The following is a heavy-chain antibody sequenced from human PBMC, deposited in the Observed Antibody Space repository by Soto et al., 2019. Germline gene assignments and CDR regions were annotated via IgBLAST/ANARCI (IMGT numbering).Heavy chain of an antibody. D-gene: IGHD4-17*01. CDR3: ARDALYGDYSWTFDY. CDR1: GCSISSYY. J-gene: IGHJ4*02. Sequence: PSETLSLTYSFSGCSISSYYWSCIRQPPGKGLEWIGYIYYSGSTNYNPSLKIRVTISVDTSKNQFSLKLSSVTAADTAVYYCARDALYGDYSWTFDYWSQGTLVTVSS. CDR2: IYYSGST. V-gene: IGHV4-59*01.